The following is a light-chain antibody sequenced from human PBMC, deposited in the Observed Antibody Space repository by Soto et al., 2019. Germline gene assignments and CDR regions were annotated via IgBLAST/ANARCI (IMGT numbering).Light chain of an antibody. V-gene: IGKV3-20*01. J-gene: IGKJ3*01. CDR1: QSVSNNY. CDR2: GAS. Sequence: EIVLTQSPGSLSLSPGERATLSCRASQSVSNNYLAWYQQKPGQAPRLLIYGASSRATGIPDRFSGSGSGTDFTLTNSRLEPEDFAMYYCQQYGSSPGLFTFGPGTKVDIK. CDR3: QQYGSSPGLFT.